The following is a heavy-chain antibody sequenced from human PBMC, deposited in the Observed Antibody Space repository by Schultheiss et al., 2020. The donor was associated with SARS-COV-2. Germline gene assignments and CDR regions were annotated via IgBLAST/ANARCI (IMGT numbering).Heavy chain of an antibody. CDR3: ARRMYYYGSGSYHFDY. CDR2: IYYSGST. Sequence: SETLSLTCTVSGGSISSSSYYWGWIRQPPGKGLEWIGYIYYSGSTNYNPSLKSRVTISVDTSKNQFSLKLSSVTAADTAVYYCARRMYYYGSGSYHFDYWGQGTLVTVSS. V-gene: IGHV4-61*05. CDR1: GGSISSSSYY. J-gene: IGHJ4*02. D-gene: IGHD3-10*01.